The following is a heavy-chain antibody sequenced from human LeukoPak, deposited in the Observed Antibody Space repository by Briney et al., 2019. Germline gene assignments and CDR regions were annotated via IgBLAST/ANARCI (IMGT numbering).Heavy chain of an antibody. V-gene: IGHV1-8*03. Sequence: ASVKVSCRASGSTFTNYNVNWVRPAAGQGPEWMGQINPNTTNTPYVRKLQGRITITSNTSMSLVYLEVTSLRSEDTAVYYCARSQLYSEPQNYYLFYMDVWGTGTTVIVSS. D-gene: IGHD1-14*01. CDR2: INPNTTNT. CDR1: GSTFTNYN. CDR3: ARSQLYSEPQNYYLFYMDV. J-gene: IGHJ6*03.